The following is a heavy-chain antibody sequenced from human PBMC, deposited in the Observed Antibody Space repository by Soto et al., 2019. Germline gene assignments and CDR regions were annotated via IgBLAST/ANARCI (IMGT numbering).Heavy chain of an antibody. Sequence: TXGSLRLSCAASGFTFSNFDMSWVRQAPGKGLEWVSGISTSGGTTYYADSVKGRFTSSRDNSKNTLYLQMTSLRAEDTAVYYCATGTAAPAHWGQGTLVTVSS. V-gene: IGHV3-23*01. CDR3: ATGTAAPAH. CDR2: ISTSGGTT. CDR1: GFTFSNFD. D-gene: IGHD6-13*01. J-gene: IGHJ1*01.